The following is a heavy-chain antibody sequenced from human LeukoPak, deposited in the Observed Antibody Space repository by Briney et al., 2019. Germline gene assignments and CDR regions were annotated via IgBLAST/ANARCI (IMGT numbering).Heavy chain of an antibody. CDR3: ARTDYGGNPHFDY. V-gene: IGHV4-30-2*01. CDR2: IYHSGST. CDR1: GVSISSGGYS. J-gene: IGHJ4*02. D-gene: IGHD4-23*01. Sequence: SETLSLTCAVSGVSISSGGYSWRWVQQPPGKGLVWVGYIYHSGSTYYNPSLKSRVTISVDRSKNQFSLKLCSVTAADTAVYYCARTDYGGNPHFDYWGQGTLVTVSS.